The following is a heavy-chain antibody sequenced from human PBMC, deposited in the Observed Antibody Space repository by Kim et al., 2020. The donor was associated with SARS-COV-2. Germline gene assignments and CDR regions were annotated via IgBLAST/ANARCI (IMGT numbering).Heavy chain of an antibody. J-gene: IGHJ3*01. D-gene: IGHD3-3*01. CDR1: GGSLSGYH. V-gene: IGHV4-34*01. CDR2: INESGNI. CDR3: ARNDFWSGPTALDYFDV. Sequence: SETLSLTCGVYGGSLSGYHWSWIRQSPEKGLEWIGEINESGNINYNPSLKSRVTMSVDTSKNQFSLRLKSVTAADTAVYYCARNDFWSGPTALDYFDVWG.